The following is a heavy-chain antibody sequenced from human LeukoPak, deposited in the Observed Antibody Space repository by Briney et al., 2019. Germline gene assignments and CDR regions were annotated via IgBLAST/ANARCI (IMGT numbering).Heavy chain of an antibody. CDR2: ISAYNGNT. CDR3: ARDRHSSGWYVXRSIDY. D-gene: IGHD6-19*01. Sequence: ASVQVSCKASGYTFTSYGISWVRQAPGQGLEWMGWISAYNGNTNYAQKLQGRVTMTTDTSTSTAYMELRSLRSDDTAVYYCARDRHSSGWYVXRSIDYWGQGTLVTVSS. CDR1: GYTFTSYG. V-gene: IGHV1-18*01. J-gene: IGHJ4*02.